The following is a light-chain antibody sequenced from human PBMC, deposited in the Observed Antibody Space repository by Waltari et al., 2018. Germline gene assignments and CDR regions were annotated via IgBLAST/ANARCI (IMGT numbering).Light chain of an antibody. J-gene: IGLJ3*02. CDR2: EGS. CDR1: SSDVGRYNL. V-gene: IGLV2-23*01. CDR3: CSYAGSSWV. Sequence: QSALTQPASVSGSPGQSITISCTGTSSDVGRYNLVSWYPQHPVKAPNLIIYEGSNRPSGVSNLFSGSKAGNTASLTISGLQAEDEADDYCCSYAGSSWVFGGGTKLTVL.